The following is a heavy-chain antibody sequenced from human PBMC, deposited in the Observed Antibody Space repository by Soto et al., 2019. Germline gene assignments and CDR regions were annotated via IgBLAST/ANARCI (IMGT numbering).Heavy chain of an antibody. J-gene: IGHJ4*02. Sequence: SVKVSCKASGGTFSSYTISWVRQAPGQGLEWMGRIIPILGVANYAQKFQGRVTITADKSTSTAYMELSSLRSEDTAVYYCARDLESYGSATDYWGQGTLVTVSS. D-gene: IGHD3-10*01. CDR1: GGTFSSYT. CDR2: IIPILGVA. V-gene: IGHV1-69*04. CDR3: ARDLESYGSATDY.